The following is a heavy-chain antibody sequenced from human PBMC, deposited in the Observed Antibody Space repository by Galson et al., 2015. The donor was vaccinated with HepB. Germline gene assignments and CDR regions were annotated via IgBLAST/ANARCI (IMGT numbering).Heavy chain of an antibody. CDR3: ARHSPGLPRGYSGYDDY. CDR1: GYSFTSYW. CDR2: IDPSDSYT. Sequence: QSGAEVKKPGESLRISCKGSGYSFTSYWISWVRQMPGKGLEWMGRIDPSDSYTNYSPSFQGHVTISADKSISTAYLQWSSLKASDSAMYYCARHSPGLPRGYSGYDDYWGQGTLVTVSS. D-gene: IGHD5-12*01. J-gene: IGHJ4*02. V-gene: IGHV5-10-1*01.